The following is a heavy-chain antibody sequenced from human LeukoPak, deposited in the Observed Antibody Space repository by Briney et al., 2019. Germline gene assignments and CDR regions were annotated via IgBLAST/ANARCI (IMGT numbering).Heavy chain of an antibody. Sequence: ASVKVSCQACGYTFTGYYMHWVRQAPGQGLDWMGWINPNTGGTNYAQKFQGRVTMTRDTSISTAYMELSRLRSDDTAVYYCASLVDYGDYTQIDYWGQGTLVTVSS. D-gene: IGHD4-17*01. V-gene: IGHV1-2*02. CDR1: GYTFTGYY. CDR2: INPNTGGT. J-gene: IGHJ4*02. CDR3: ASLVDYGDYTQIDY.